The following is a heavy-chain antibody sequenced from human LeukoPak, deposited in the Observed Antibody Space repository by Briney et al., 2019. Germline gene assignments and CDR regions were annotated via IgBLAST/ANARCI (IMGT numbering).Heavy chain of an antibody. V-gene: IGHV3-30*18. CDR1: GFTFSSYG. D-gene: IGHD4-17*01. CDR3: AKEGDYGDPRGLKYYYGMDV. J-gene: IGHJ6*02. CDR2: ISYDGSNK. Sequence: GRSLRLSCAASGFTFSSYGMHWVRQAPGKGLEWVAVISYDGSNKYYADSVKGRFTISRDNSKNTLYLQMNSLRAEDTAVYYCAKEGDYGDPRGLKYYYGMDVWGQGTTVTVSS.